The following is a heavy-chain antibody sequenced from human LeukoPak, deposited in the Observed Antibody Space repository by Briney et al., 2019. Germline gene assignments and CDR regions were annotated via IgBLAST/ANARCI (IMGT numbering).Heavy chain of an antibody. CDR1: GFTFNSYG. D-gene: IGHD1-7*01. CDR2: IWYDGSNK. V-gene: IGHV3-33*01. CDR3: ARQGTGTTFDY. Sequence: GGSLRLSCAASGFTFNSYGMHWVRQAPGKGLEWVAVIWYDGSNKYYADSVKGRFTISRDNSKNTLYLQMNSLRAEDTAVYYCARQGTGTTFDYWGQGTLVTVSS. J-gene: IGHJ4*02.